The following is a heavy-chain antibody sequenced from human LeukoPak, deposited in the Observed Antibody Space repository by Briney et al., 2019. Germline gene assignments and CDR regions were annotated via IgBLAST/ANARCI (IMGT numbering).Heavy chain of an antibody. CDR3: ATARSELAAPGDFDY. CDR2: INPNSGGT. J-gene: IGHJ4*02. Sequence: ASVKVSCKASGYTFTGYYMHWVRQAPGQGLEWMGWINPNSGGTNYAQKFQGRVTMTEDTSTDTAYMELSSLRSEDTAVYYCATARSELAAPGDFDYWGQGTLVTVSS. V-gene: IGHV1-2*02. CDR1: GYTFTGYY. D-gene: IGHD6-6*01.